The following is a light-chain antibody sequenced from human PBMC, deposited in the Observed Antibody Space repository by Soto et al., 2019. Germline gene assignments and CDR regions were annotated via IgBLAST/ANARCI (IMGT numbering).Light chain of an antibody. Sequence: EVVLTQSPDTLSLPPGERATLSCRASQSISSYLAWYQQKPGQAPRLLIYDASSRATGIPARFSGSGSGTDFTLTISDVQPEDFALYYCHQRQSWPRTFGQGTKVDIK. CDR2: DAS. J-gene: IGKJ1*01. CDR3: HQRQSWPRT. V-gene: IGKV3-11*01. CDR1: QSISSY.